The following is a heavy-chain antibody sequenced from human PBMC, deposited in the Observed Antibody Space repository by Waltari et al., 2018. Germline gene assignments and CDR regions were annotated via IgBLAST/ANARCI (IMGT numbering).Heavy chain of an antibody. Sequence: EVQLVESGGGLVQPGGSLSLSCAASGFTCSSYSMNWVRQAPGKGLGWVSSISSSSSTIYYADSVKGRFTISRDNAKNSLYLQMNSLRAEDTAVYYCARREVRSYYYYYGMDVWGQGTTVTVSS. CDR1: GFTCSSYS. D-gene: IGHD1-26*01. V-gene: IGHV3-48*01. CDR3: ARREVRSYYYYYGMDV. J-gene: IGHJ6*02. CDR2: ISSSSSTI.